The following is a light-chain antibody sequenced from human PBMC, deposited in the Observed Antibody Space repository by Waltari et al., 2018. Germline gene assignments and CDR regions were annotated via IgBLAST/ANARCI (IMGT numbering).Light chain of an antibody. CDR3: CSYAGNYIWV. CDR1: SSAIGRYDI. CDR2: DVS. V-gene: IGLV2-23*02. J-gene: IGLJ3*02. Sequence: QSALTQPASVSGSPGQSVTISCTGASSAIGRYDIVSWYQQHPGNAPKLIIYDVSKLPSGVSDRFSGSKSGDTASLTISGLQFEDEADYYCCSYAGNYIWVFGGGTRLTVL.